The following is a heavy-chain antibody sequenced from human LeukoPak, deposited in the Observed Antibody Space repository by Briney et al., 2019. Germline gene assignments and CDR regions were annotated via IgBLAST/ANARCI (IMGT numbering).Heavy chain of an antibody. J-gene: IGHJ4*02. CDR2: INHSGST. Sequence: SETLSPTCAVYGGSFSGYYWSWIRQPPGKGLEWIGEINHSGSTNYNPSLKSRVTISVDTSKNQFSLKLSSVTAADTAVYYCARRATKITIFGVVIIAPFDYWGQGTLVTVSS. V-gene: IGHV4-34*01. CDR1: GGSFSGYY. CDR3: ARRATKITIFGVVIIAPFDY. D-gene: IGHD3-3*01.